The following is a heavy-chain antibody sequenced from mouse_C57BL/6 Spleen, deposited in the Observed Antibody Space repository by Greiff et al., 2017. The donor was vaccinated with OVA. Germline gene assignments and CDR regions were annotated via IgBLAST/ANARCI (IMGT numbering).Heavy chain of an antibody. CDR3: ARSGYYGSSHHWYFDV. Sequence: QVQLQQPGAELVRPGSSVKLSCKASGYTFTSYWMHWARQGPIQGLEWIGNIDPSASETHYNQKFRDKATLTVDKSSSTAYMQLISLTSEDSAVYYCARSGYYGSSHHWYFDVWGTGTTVTVSS. CDR1: GYTFTSYW. J-gene: IGHJ1*03. CDR2: IDPSASET. D-gene: IGHD1-1*01. V-gene: IGHV1-52*01.